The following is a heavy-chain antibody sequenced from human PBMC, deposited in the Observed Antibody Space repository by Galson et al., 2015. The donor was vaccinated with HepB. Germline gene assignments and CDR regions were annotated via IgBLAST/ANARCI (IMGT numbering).Heavy chain of an antibody. CDR3: ARSLRGYSGYDSFDY. D-gene: IGHD5-12*01. J-gene: IGHJ4*02. CDR1: GFSVSDNY. Sequence: SLRLSCAASGFSVSDNYMNWVRQAPGKGLEWVSTISSRGSTYHADSVKGRFIISRNNSKNTLFLQMNSLRAEDTAVYYCARSLRGYSGYDSFDYWRQGPPVTASS. V-gene: IGHV3-53*01. CDR2: ISSRGST.